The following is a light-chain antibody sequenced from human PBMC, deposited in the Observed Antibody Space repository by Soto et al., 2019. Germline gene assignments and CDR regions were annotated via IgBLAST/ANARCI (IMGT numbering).Light chain of an antibody. J-gene: IGKJ1*01. CDR3: QQRSNWWT. CDR2: DAS. CDR1: QSVSSY. Sequence: EIVLTQSPATLSLSPGERATHSCRASQSVSSYLAWYKQKPGQAPRLLIYDASNRATGIPARFSGSWSGTDFSLSISSLEPEDFAVYYCQQRSNWWTFGQGTKVDIK. V-gene: IGKV3-11*01.